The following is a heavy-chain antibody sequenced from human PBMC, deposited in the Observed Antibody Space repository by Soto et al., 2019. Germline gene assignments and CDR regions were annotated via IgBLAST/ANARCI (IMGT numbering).Heavy chain of an antibody. V-gene: IGHV4-59*01. J-gene: IGHJ4*02. CDR2: NYYSGRT. CDR3: WSVRPLAVLATKYYFDY. CDR1: GGSISSYY. Sequence: SSETLSLTCTVSGGSISSYYWSWIRQPPGKGLEWSGYNYYSGRTNYNPSFNSRGTISVDTSTNQFSLHLSTVIAAATAAYYCWSVRPLAVLATKYYFDYWGQGTLVTVSS. D-gene: IGHD3-10*01.